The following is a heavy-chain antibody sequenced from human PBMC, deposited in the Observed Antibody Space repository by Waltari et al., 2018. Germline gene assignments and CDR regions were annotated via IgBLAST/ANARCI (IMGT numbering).Heavy chain of an antibody. J-gene: IGHJ3*02. CDR3: ARVEASLTISEAFDI. CDR2: MNPNSGNP. V-gene: IGHV1-8*03. D-gene: IGHD3-9*01. Sequence: QVQLVQSGAEVKKPGASVKVSCKASGYTFTSYDINWVRQATGQGLEWMGWMNPNSGNPGDAQKFQGRVTITRTTSISTAYMELSSLRSEDTAVYYCARVEASLTISEAFDIWGQGTMVTVSS. CDR1: GYTFTSYD.